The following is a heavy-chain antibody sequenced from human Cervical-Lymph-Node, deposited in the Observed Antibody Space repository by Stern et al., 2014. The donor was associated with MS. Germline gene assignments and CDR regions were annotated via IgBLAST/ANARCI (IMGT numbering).Heavy chain of an antibody. CDR3: ARATMGFDY. V-gene: IGHV4-59*01. CDR1: GGSISSYY. J-gene: IGHJ4*02. Sequence: QLQLQESGPGLVKPSETLSLTCTVSGGSISSYYWSWIRQPPGKGLEWIGYIYYSGSTNYNPSLKSRVTISVDTSKNQFSLKLSSVTAADTAVYYCARATMGFDYWGQGTLVTVSS. CDR2: IYYSGST.